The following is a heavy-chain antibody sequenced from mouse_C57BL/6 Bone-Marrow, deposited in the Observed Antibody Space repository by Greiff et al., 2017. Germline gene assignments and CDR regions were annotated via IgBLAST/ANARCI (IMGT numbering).Heavy chain of an antibody. J-gene: IGHJ2*01. Sequence: VQLQQPGAELVRPGSSVKLSCKASGYTFTSYWMDWVKQRPGQGLEWIGNIYPSDSENHYNQKFKDKATLTVDKSSSTAYIQLSSLTSEDSEVYYCAREGYYGKDYWGKGTTLTVSS. CDR3: AREGYYGKDY. CDR2: IYPSDSEN. D-gene: IGHD2-1*01. V-gene: IGHV1-61*01. CDR1: GYTFTSYW.